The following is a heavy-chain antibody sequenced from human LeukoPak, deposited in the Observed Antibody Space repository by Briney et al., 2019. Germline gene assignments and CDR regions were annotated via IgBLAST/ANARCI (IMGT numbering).Heavy chain of an antibody. D-gene: IGHD6-6*01. V-gene: IGHV1-69*13. CDR3: AREGLEYSSSDGYGYYYYGMDV. J-gene: IGHJ6*02. Sequence: ASVKVSCKASGGTFSSYAISWVRQAPGQGLEWMGGIIPIFGTANYAQKCQGRVTITADESTSTAYMELSSLRSEDTAVYYCAREGLEYSSSDGYGYYYYGMDVWGQGTTVTVSS. CDR2: IIPIFGTA. CDR1: GGTFSSYA.